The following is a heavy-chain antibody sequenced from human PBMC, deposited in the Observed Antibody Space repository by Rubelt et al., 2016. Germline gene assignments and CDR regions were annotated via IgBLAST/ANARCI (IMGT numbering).Heavy chain of an antibody. CDR1: GGSISSYS. CDR2: IHHSGST. V-gene: IGHV4-59*01. J-gene: IGHJ5*02. CDR3: ARESSAHSGSYAS. Sequence: QVQLQESGPGLVKPSETLSLNCTVSGGSISSYSWSWIRQPPGKGLEWIGNIHHSGSTNYNPSLKSRVTISLETSKNQFSLKLGSATASDTAVYYCARESSAHSGSYASWGQGTLVTVSS. D-gene: IGHD1-26*01.